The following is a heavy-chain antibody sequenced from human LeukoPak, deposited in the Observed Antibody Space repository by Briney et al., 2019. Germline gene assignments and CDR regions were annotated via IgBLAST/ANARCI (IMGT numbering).Heavy chain of an antibody. CDR3: ARASEPTMIDY. J-gene: IGHJ4*02. CDR2: INRDGSTT. D-gene: IGHD1-26*01. Sequence: GGSLRLSCTASEFTFSSYAMHWVRHAPGRGLVWVSRINRDGSTTNYADSVKGRFTISRDNAKNTLYLQMNSLRAEDTAVYYCARASEPTMIDYWGQGTLVTVSS. V-gene: IGHV3-74*01. CDR1: EFTFSSYA.